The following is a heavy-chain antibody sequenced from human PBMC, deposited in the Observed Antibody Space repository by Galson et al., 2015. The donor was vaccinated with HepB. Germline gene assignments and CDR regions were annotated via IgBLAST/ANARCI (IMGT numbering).Heavy chain of an antibody. CDR2: ISRSSTTI. CDR1: TFIFSTYS. CDR3: ASGYTYGYLFDY. V-gene: IGHV3-48*04. J-gene: IGHJ4*02. D-gene: IGHD5-18*01. Sequence: SLRLSCAASTFIFSTYSMNWVRQAPGKGLEWVSYISRSSTTIYYADSVKGRFTISRDSAKNSLYLQMNSLRAEDTAVYYCASGYTYGYLFDYWGQGTLVTVSS.